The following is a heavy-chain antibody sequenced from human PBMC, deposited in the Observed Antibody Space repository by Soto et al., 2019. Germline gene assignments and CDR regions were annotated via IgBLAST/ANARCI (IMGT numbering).Heavy chain of an antibody. V-gene: IGHV1-18*01. CDR3: ARGSVHDCSGGSCYSIDAFEI. CDR1: GYTFTSYG. J-gene: IGHJ3*02. Sequence: ASVKVSCKASGYTFTSYGISWVRQAPGQGLEWMGWISAYNGNTNYAQKLQGRVTMITDTSTSTAYMELSSLRSEDTAVYYCARGSVHDCSGGSCYSIDAFEIWGQGTMVTVSS. CDR2: ISAYNGNT. D-gene: IGHD2-15*01.